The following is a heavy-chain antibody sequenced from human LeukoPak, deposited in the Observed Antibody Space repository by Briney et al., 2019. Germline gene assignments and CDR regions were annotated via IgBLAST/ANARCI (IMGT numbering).Heavy chain of an antibody. CDR1: GFTFGSYW. V-gene: IGHV3-7*03. D-gene: IGHD3-9*01. J-gene: IGHJ5*02. CDR2: IKQDGSEK. CDR3: ARDLPNYDILTGYRWFDP. Sequence: PGGSLRLSCAASGFTFGSYWMSWVRQAPGKGLEWVANIKQDGSEKYYVDSVKGRFTISRDNAKNSLYLQMYSLRAEDTAVYYCARDLPNYDILTGYRWFDPWGQGTLVTVSS.